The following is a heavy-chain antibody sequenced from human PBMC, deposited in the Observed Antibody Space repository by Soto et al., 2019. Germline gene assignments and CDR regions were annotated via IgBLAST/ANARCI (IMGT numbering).Heavy chain of an antibody. CDR2: ISAYNGNT. CDR1: GYTFTSYG. D-gene: IGHD6-13*01. J-gene: IGHJ6*02. V-gene: IGHV1-18*01. Sequence: QVQLVQSGAEVKKPGASVKVSCKASGYTFTSYGISWVRQAPGQGLEWMGWISAYNGNTNYAQKLQGRVTMTTDTSTSTAYMELRSLRSDDTAVYYCARDRAAYSSSWTSGGYYYYYGMDVWGQGTTVTVSS. CDR3: ARDRAAYSSSWTSGGYYYYYGMDV.